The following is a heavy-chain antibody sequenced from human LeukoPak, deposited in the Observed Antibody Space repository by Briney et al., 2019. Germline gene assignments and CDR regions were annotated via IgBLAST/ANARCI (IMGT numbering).Heavy chain of an antibody. CDR3: ARPSGSSGYYSRAFDI. J-gene: IGHJ3*02. CDR2: IIPIFGTA. D-gene: IGHD3-22*01. CDR1: GGTFSSYA. Sequence: SVKVSCKASGGTFSSYAISWVRQAPGQGLEWMGGIIPIFGTANYAQKFQGRVTITADESTSTAYMELSSLRSEDTAVYYCARPSGSSGYYSRAFDIWGQGTMVTVSS. V-gene: IGHV1-69*13.